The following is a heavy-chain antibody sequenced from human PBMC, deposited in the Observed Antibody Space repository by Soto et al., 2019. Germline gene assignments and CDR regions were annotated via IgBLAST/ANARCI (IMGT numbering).Heavy chain of an antibody. CDR3: AREDSIIIPAVSDF. V-gene: IGHV3-21*01. J-gene: IGHJ4*02. Sequence: GGSLRLSCTVSGFAFNNYGINWVRLAPGKGLEWVSSISKSDYTYYSDSVKGRFTISRXNXXXXVXLXMXXXXVEXTAVYYCAREDSIIIPAVSDFWGQGTLVTVSS. CDR2: ISKSDYT. D-gene: IGHD2-2*01. CDR1: GFAFNNYG.